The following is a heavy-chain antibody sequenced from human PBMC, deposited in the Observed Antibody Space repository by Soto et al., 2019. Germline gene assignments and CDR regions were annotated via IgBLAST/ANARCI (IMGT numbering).Heavy chain of an antibody. CDR1: GGSISSYY. Sequence: SETLSLTCTVSGGSISSYYWSRIRQPPGKGLEWIGYIYYSGSTNYNPSLKSRVTISVDTSKNQFSLKLSSVTAADTAVYYCARSTGGYSYGPAYFDYWGQGTLVTVSS. D-gene: IGHD5-18*01. J-gene: IGHJ4*02. CDR2: IYYSGST. CDR3: ARSTGGYSYGPAYFDY. V-gene: IGHV4-59*01.